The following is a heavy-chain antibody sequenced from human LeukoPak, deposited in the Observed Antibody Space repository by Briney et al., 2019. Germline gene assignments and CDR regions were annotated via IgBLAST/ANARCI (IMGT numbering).Heavy chain of an antibody. CDR2: ISYDGSNK. V-gene: IGHV3-30-3*01. D-gene: IGHD1-26*01. Sequence: PGGSLRLSCAASGFTSSSYAMHWVRQAPGKGLEWVAVISYDGSNKYYADSVKGRFTISRDNSKNTLYLQMNSLRAEDTAVYYCARDSVGAILYYFDYWGQGTLVTVSS. J-gene: IGHJ4*02. CDR3: ARDSVGAILYYFDY. CDR1: GFTSSSYA.